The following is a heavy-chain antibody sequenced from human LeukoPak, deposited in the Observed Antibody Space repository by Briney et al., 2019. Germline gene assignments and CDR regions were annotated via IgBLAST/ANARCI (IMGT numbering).Heavy chain of an antibody. CDR1: GYTFTGYY. J-gene: IGHJ4*02. D-gene: IGHD2-2*01. CDR3: ARPASAASGFVDY. Sequence: ASVKVSCKASGYTFTGYYMHWVRQAPGQGLEWMGWINPNSGGTNYAQKFQGRVTMTRDTSISTAYMELSRLRSDDTAVYYCARPASAASGFVDYWGQGTLVTVSS. CDR2: INPNSGGT. V-gene: IGHV1-2*02.